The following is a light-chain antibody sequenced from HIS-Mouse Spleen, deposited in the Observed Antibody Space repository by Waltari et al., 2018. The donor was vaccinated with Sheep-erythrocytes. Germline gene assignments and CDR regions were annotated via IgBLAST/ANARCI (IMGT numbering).Light chain of an antibody. CDR1: SSNIGSNT. Sequence: QSVLTQPPSASGTPGQRVTISCSGSSSNIGSNTVTWYQQLPGTAPKLPIYSNNRRPSGVPDRFSGSKSGTSASLAISGLQSEDEADYYCAAWDDSLNGPVFGGGTKLTVL. J-gene: IGLJ3*02. V-gene: IGLV1-44*01. CDR3: AAWDDSLNGPV. CDR2: SNN.